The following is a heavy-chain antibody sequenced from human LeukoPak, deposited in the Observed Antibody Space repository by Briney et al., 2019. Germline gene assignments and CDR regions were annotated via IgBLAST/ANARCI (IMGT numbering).Heavy chain of an antibody. CDR3: ARDLRCSGGSCYSFPPFDP. V-gene: IGHV1-18*01. J-gene: IGHJ5*02. CDR2: ISAYNGNK. CDR1: GYTFTNYD. Sequence: ASVKVSCKASGYTFTNYDITWVRQAPGQGLEWMGWISAYNGNKKYAQKLQGRVTMTTDTSTSTAYMELRSLRSDDTAVYYCARDLRCSGGSCYSFPPFDPWGQGTLVTVSS. D-gene: IGHD2-15*01.